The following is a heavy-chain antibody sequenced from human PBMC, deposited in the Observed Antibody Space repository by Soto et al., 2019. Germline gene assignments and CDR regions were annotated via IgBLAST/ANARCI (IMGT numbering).Heavy chain of an antibody. Sequence: GGSLRLSCAASGFTFSSYGMHWVRQAPGKGLEWVAVISYDGSNKYYADSVKGRFTISRDNSKNTLYPQMNSLRAEDTAVYYCAKDWGAAKYSSSSGGALDYWGQGTLVTVS. J-gene: IGHJ4*02. D-gene: IGHD6-6*01. CDR3: AKDWGAAKYSSSSGGALDY. CDR2: ISYDGSNK. V-gene: IGHV3-30*18. CDR1: GFTFSSYG.